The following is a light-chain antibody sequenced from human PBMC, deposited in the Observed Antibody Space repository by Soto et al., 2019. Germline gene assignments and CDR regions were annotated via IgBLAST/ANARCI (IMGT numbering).Light chain of an antibody. CDR1: SSDVGSYNL. CDR3: CSYAGSSTYV. Sequence: QSALTQPASVSGSPGQSITISCTGTSSDVGSYNLVSWYQQHTGKAPKLMNYEGSKRPSGVSNRFSGSKSGNTASLTISGLQAEDEADYYCCSYAGSSTYVFGTGTKVTVL. V-gene: IGLV2-23*01. J-gene: IGLJ1*01. CDR2: EGS.